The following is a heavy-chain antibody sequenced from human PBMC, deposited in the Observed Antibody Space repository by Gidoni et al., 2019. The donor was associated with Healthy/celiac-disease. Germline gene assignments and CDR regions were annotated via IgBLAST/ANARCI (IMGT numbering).Heavy chain of an antibody. CDR1: GYTFTGYY. D-gene: IGHD5-18*01. CDR3: ARDGSRGTGYSYGYHYYYYMDV. V-gene: IGHV1-2*02. CDR2: INPNCGGT. Sequence: QVQLVQSGAEVKKPGASMKVSCKASGYTFTGYYMHWVRQAPGQGLEWMGWINPNCGGTNYAKKFQGSVTMTRDTSISTAYMELSRLRSDDTAVYSCARDGSRGTGYSYGYHYYYYMDVWGKGTTVTVSS. J-gene: IGHJ6*03.